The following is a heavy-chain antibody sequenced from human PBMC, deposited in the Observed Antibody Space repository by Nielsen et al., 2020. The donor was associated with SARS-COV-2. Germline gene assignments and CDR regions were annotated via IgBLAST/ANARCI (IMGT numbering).Heavy chain of an antibody. CDR3: ARGSDEGLAL. D-gene: IGHD3-3*01. V-gene: IGHV4-59*13. CDR1: GGAISIYY. CDR2: IYDSGNT. J-gene: IGHJ4*02. Sequence: SETLSLTCTVSGGAISIYYWTWIRQPPEKGLEWIAYIYDSGNTNYNPSLKSRVTISVDTSRNQFSLKLTSVTAADTPVYYCARGSDEGLALWGQGTLVTVSS.